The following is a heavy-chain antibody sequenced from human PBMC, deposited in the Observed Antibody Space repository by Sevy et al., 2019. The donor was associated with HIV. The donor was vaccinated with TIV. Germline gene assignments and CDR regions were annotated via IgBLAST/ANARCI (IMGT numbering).Heavy chain of an antibody. J-gene: IGHJ2*01. CDR1: GFTFSSYS. CDR2: ISSTSSYI. D-gene: IGHD3-3*01. V-gene: IGHV3-21*01. CDR3: ARDLEYDFWSDTPAQNRYFDL. Sequence: GGSLRLSCTASGFTFSSYSMNWVRQAPGKGLEWVSSISSTSSYIFYADSVKGRFTISRDNAKNSLYLQMNSLRAEDTAVYYCARDLEYDFWSDTPAQNRYFDLWGRGTLVTVSS.